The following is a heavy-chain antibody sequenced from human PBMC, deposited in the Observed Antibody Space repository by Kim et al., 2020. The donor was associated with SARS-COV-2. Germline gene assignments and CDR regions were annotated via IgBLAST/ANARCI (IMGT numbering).Heavy chain of an antibody. CDR1: GGSISSYY. J-gene: IGHJ6*02. CDR2: IYYSGRT. Sequence: SETLSLTCTVPGGSISSYYWSWIRQPPGKGLEWIGYIYYSGRTNYNPSLESRVTISVDTSKNQFSLKLRSVTAADTAVYYCARGAYYDISTGYYYYYYGMDVWGQGTTVTVSS. D-gene: IGHD3-9*01. V-gene: IGHV4-59*01. CDR3: ARGAYYDISTGYYYYYYGMDV.